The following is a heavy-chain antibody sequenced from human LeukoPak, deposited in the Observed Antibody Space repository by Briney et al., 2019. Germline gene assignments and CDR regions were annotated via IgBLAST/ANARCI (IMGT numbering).Heavy chain of an antibody. CDR1: GFTFSSYA. V-gene: IGHV3-23*01. CDR2: ISGSGGSK. D-gene: IGHD3-10*01. CDR3: AKLTSASGAYGVDV. J-gene: IGHJ6*02. Sequence: PGGSLRLSCAASGFTFSSYAMNWVRQAPGKGLEWVSTISGSGGSKHYADSVEGRFTISRDNSKNTVCLQMNSLRAEDTAIYYCAKLTSASGAYGVDVWGQGTTVTVSS.